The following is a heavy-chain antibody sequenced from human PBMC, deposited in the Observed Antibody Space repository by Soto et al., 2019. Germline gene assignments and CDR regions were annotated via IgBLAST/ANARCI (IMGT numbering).Heavy chain of an antibody. V-gene: IGHV1-46*01. CDR3: ASVVAGELIIAY. CDR2: INPSGGST. CDR1: GYTFTSYY. Sequence: ASVKVSCKASGYTFTSYYMHWVRQAPGQGLEWMGIINPSGGSTSYAQKFQGRVTMTRDTSTSTVYMELSSMRSEDTAVYYCASVVAGELIIAYWGQGTLVTGSS. D-gene: IGHD3-10*01. J-gene: IGHJ4*02.